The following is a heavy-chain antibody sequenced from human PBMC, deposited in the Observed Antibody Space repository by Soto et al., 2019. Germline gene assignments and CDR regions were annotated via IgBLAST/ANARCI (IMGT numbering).Heavy chain of an antibody. CDR3: AKGDNLGPKTGYAFDP. Sequence: LSLTCAISGDSVSSNTATWNWIGQSPSRGLEWLGRTYFRSKWYNDYAVSVKSRIIINPDTSNNQFSLQLNSVTPEDTAVYFCAKGDNLGPKTGYAFDPWGQGIMVAVSS. CDR2: TYFRSKWYN. J-gene: IGHJ5*02. V-gene: IGHV6-1*01. CDR1: GDSVSSNTAT. D-gene: IGHD5-12*01.